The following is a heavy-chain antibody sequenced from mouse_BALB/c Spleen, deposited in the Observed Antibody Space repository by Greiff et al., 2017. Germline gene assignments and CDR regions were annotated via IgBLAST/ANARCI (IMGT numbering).Heavy chain of an antibody. V-gene: IGHV5-4*02. Sequence: EVMLVESGGGLVKPGGSLKLSCAASGFTFSDYYMYWVRQTPEKRLEWVATISDGGSYTYYPDSVKGRFTISRDNAKNNLYLQMSSLKSEDTAMYYCARGIYYGSSYFDYWGQGTTLTVSS. CDR1: GFTFSDYY. J-gene: IGHJ2*01. CDR3: ARGIYYGSSYFDY. CDR2: ISDGGSYT. D-gene: IGHD1-1*01.